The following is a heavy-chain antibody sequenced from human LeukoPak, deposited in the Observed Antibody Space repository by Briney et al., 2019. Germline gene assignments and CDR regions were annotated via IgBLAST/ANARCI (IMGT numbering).Heavy chain of an antibody. CDR1: GFTFSDYA. D-gene: IGHD6-13*01. CDR3: AREGKAAGTSGWIDP. J-gene: IGHJ5*02. Sequence: GGSLRLSCAASGFTFSDYAMHWVRQVPGKGLEWAAVIWYDGSNKYHADSVKGRFTISRDNSKNTLYLEMNSLKVEDTAVYYCAREGKAAGTSGWIDPWGQGTLVTVSS. CDR2: IWYDGSNK. V-gene: IGHV3-33*01.